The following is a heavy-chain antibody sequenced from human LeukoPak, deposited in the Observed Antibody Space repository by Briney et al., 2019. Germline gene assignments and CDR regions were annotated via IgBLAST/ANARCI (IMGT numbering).Heavy chain of an antibody. CDR3: AGPAPYSGSYPYYYYYGMDV. CDR2: IIPILGIA. CDR1: GGTFSSYA. D-gene: IGHD1-26*01. Sequence: GASVKVSCKASGGTFSSYAISWVRQAPGQGLEWMGRIIPILGIANYAQKFQGRVTITADKSTSTAYMELSSLRSEDTAVYYCAGPAPYSGSYPYYYYYGMDVWGQGTTVTVSS. J-gene: IGHJ6*02. V-gene: IGHV1-69*04.